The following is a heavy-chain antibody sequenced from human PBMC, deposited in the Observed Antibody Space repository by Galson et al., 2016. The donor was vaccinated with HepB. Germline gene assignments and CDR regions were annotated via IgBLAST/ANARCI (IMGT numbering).Heavy chain of an antibody. CDR2: INYSGNT. Sequence: SETLSLTCTVSGASLNRNAYYWDWIRQPPGKGLEWIASINYSGNTYYNPSFKSRGTISVDTSKSQVSLRLNSVTAADTAVYYCAGYRATAYATGWYVWGYWGQGTLLAVSS. V-gene: IGHV4-39*01. J-gene: IGHJ4*02. D-gene: IGHD6-19*01. CDR1: GASLNRNAYY. CDR3: AGYRATAYATGWYVWGY.